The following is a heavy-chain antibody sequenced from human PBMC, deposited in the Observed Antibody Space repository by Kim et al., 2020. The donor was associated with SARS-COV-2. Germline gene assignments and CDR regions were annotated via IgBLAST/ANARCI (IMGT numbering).Heavy chain of an antibody. Sequence: GGSLRLSCAASGFTVSSNYMSWVRQAPGKGLEWVSVIYSGGSTYYADSVKGRFTISRDNSKNTLYLQMNSLRAEDTAVYYCAVIVATIQVGYWGQGTLVTVSS. CDR2: IYSGGST. CDR3: AVIVATIQVGY. J-gene: IGHJ4*02. D-gene: IGHD5-12*01. CDR1: GFTVSSNY. V-gene: IGHV3-53*01.